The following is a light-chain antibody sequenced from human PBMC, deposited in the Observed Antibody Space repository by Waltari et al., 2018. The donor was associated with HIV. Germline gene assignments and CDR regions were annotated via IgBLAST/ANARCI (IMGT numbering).Light chain of an antibody. CDR3: QQYHDYST. CDR1: QSITTS. CDR2: KAS. Sequence: DIQLTQVPSTLSASGGDRVTITCRASQSITTSLAWYQQKPGKAPKFLIYKASSLNSGVPSRFSGRGSGTEFTLTINSLQSDDFATYYCQQYHDYSTFGQGTKVEI. J-gene: IGKJ1*01. V-gene: IGKV1-5*03.